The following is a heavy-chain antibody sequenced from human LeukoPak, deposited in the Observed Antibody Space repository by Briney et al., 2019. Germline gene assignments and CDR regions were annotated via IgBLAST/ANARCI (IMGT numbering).Heavy chain of an antibody. J-gene: IGHJ4*02. CDR1: GGSISSYY. CDR3: ARGVVWDDSRGDFDY. D-gene: IGHD3-22*01. V-gene: IGHV4-59*01. CDR2: IYYSGST. Sequence: SETLSLTCTVSGGSISSYYWSWIRQPPGKGLEWIGYIYYSGSTNYNPSLKSRVTISVDTSKNQFSLKLSSVTAADAAVYYCARGVVWDDSRGDFDYWGQGTLVTVSS.